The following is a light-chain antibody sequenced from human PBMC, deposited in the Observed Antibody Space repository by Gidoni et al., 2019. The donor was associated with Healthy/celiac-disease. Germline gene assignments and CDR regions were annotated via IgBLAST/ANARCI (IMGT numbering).Light chain of an antibody. J-gene: IGKJ2*03. Sequence: EIVLTQSPGTLSLSPGERATLSCRASHSVSSSYLAWYQQKPGQAPRLLIYGASTRATAIPDRFSGSGSGTDFTLTISRLEPEDLAVYYCQHYGSSPYSFGQGTKLEIK. V-gene: IGKV3-20*01. CDR3: QHYGSSPYS. CDR1: HSVSSSY. CDR2: GAS.